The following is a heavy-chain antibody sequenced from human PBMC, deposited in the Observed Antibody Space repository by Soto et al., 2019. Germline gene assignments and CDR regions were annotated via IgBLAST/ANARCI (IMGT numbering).Heavy chain of an antibody. V-gene: IGHV3-48*02. D-gene: IGHD3-9*01. CDR3: SRDAYDILTGYKYWFDP. Sequence: EVQLVESGGGLTQPGGTLRLSCVGSGFTFRMYGMNWVRQAPGKGLEWVSHISGSGSTKYYTDSVKGLFIISRDNAKNALYLKMNSLRDEDTAVYYCSRDAYDILTGYKYWFDPWGQGTLVTVSS. CDR2: ISGSGSTK. J-gene: IGHJ5*02. CDR1: GFTFRMYG.